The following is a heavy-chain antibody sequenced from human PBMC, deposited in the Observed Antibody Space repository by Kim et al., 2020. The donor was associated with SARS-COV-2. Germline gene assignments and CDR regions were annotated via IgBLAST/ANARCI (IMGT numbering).Heavy chain of an antibody. J-gene: IGHJ4*02. D-gene: IGHD5-12*01. V-gene: IGHV4-59*01. CDR1: GGSISSYY. CDR2: IYYSGST. Sequence: SETLSLTCTVSGGSISSYYWSWIRQPPGKGLEWIGYIYYSGSTNYNPSLKSRVTISVDTSKNQFSLKLSSVTAADTAVYYCARGTGRWLQFYYWGQGTLVTVSS. CDR3: ARGTGRWLQFYY.